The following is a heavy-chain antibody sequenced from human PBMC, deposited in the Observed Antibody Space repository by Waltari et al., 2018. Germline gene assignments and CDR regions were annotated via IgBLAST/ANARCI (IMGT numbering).Heavy chain of an antibody. CDR3: ARGGAYHAFDI. D-gene: IGHD2-2*01. J-gene: IGHJ3*02. Sequence: EVQLVESGGGLVQPGGSLRLSCAASGFTFSSYWIYWVRQAPGKGLVYVSRINNDGSGTTYTDSVKGRFTVSRDNAKNTLYLQMNSLRVEDTARYYCARGGAYHAFDIWGQGTVVTVSS. CDR2: INNDGSGT. CDR1: GFTFSSYW. V-gene: IGHV3-74*01.